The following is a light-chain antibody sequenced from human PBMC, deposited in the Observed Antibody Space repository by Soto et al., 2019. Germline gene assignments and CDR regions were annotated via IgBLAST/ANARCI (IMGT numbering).Light chain of an antibody. CDR1: QSVSNTH. Sequence: IVLTQSPGTLSLSPGERATLSCRASQSVSNTHLAWYQQKPGQAPRLLIYGASSRATGISDRFSGSGSGKDFTLTISRLEPEDCAVYYCQQYDRSPLFGGGTKVEIK. J-gene: IGKJ4*01. CDR2: GAS. CDR3: QQYDRSPL. V-gene: IGKV3-20*01.